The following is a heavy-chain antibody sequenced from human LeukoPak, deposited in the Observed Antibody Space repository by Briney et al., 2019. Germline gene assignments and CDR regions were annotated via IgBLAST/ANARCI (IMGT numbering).Heavy chain of an antibody. CDR3: APDYYDSRFGDY. CDR2: INPNSGGT. D-gene: IGHD3-22*01. CDR1: GYTSTGYY. J-gene: IGHJ4*02. V-gene: IGHV1-2*02. Sequence: ASVKVSCKASGYTSTGYYMHWVRQAPGQGLEWMGWINPNSGGTNYAQKFQGRVTMTRDTSISTAYMELSRLRSDDTAVYYCAPDYYDSRFGDYWGQGTLVTVSS.